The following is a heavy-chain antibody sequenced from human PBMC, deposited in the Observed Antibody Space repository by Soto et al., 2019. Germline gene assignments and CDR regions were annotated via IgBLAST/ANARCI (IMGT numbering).Heavy chain of an antibody. CDR1: GFTFSGSA. CDR3: ARGHSTDCSNGVCSFFYNHEMDV. V-gene: IGHV3-73*01. J-gene: IGHJ6*02. D-gene: IGHD2-8*01. CDR2: IRSKANSYAT. Sequence: GGSLRLSCAASGFTFSGSAMHWVRQASGKGLEWVGRIRSKANSYATAYAASVKGRFTISRDDSKNTAYLQMNSLKTEDTAVYFCARGHSTDCSNGVCSFFYNHEMDVWGQGTTVTVSS.